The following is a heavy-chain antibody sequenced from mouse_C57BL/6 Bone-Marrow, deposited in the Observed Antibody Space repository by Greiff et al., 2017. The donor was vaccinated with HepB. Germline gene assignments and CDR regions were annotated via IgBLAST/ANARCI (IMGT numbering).Heavy chain of an antibody. V-gene: IGHV10-1*01. CDR3: VRQGITTVGDDYAMDY. J-gene: IGHJ4*01. CDR2: IRSKSNNYAT. CDR1: GFSFNTYA. Sequence: EVQGVESGGGLVQPKGSLKLSCAASGFSFNTYAMNWVRQAPGKGLEWVARIRSKSNNYATYYADSVKDRFTISRDDSESMLYLQMNNLKTEDTAMYYCVRQGITTVGDDYAMDYWGQGTSVTVSS. D-gene: IGHD1-1*01.